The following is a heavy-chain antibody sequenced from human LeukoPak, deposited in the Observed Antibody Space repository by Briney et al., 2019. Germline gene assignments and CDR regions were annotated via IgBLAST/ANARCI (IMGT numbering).Heavy chain of an antibody. D-gene: IGHD3-10*01. J-gene: IGHJ5*02. CDR2: INHSGST. Sequence: MPSETLSLTCAVYGGSFSGYYWSWIRQPPGKGLEWIGEINHSGSTNYNPSLKSRVTISVDTSKNQFSLKLSSVTAADTAVYYCARHVLLWFEEGHNWFDPWGQGTLVTVSS. CDR1: GGSFSGYY. V-gene: IGHV4-34*01. CDR3: ARHVLLWFEEGHNWFDP.